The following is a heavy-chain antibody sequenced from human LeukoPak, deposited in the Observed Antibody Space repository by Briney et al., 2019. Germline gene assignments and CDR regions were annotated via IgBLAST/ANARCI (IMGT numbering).Heavy chain of an antibody. CDR3: ASSCSGGICSTPTRLHY. J-gene: IGHJ4*02. V-gene: IGHV4-34*01. Sequence: SETLSLTCAVYGGSFSGYYWSWIRQPPGKGLEWIGEINHSGSTNYNPSLKSRVTISVDTSKNQFSLKVSSVTAADTAVYYCASSCSGGICSTPTRLHYWGQGILVTVSS. CDR2: INHSGST. D-gene: IGHD2-15*01. CDR1: GGSFSGYY.